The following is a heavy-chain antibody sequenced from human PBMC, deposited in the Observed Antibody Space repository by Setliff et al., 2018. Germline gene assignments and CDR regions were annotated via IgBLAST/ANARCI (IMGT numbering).Heavy chain of an antibody. Sequence: GGSLRLSCAASGFTFSSYSMNWVRQAPGKGLEWVSYISSSSSTIYYADSVKGRFTISRGNAKNSLYLQMNSLRAEDTAVYYCARYFRSFDWGQGTLVTVSS. CDR3: ARYFRSFD. CDR1: GFTFSSYS. V-gene: IGHV3-48*01. CDR2: ISSSSSTI. D-gene: IGHD3-9*01. J-gene: IGHJ4*02.